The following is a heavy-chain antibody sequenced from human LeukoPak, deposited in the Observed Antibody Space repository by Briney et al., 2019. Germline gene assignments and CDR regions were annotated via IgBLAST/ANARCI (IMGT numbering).Heavy chain of an antibody. D-gene: IGHD3-22*01. V-gene: IGHV3-23*01. CDR2: ISGSGGST. J-gene: IGHJ4*02. CDR3: AKQARYDTSGIDY. Sequence: PGGSLRLSCAVYGFTFRRCAMSWVRQAPGKGLEWVSDISGSGGSTYYANSVKGRFTISRDNSKNTLYLQMNSLRAEDTAVYYCAKQARYDTSGIDYWGQGTLVTVSS. CDR1: GFTFRRCA.